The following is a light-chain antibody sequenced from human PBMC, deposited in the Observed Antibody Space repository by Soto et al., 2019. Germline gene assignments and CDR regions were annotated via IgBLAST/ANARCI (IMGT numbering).Light chain of an antibody. CDR1: QSVSNNY. J-gene: IGKJ1*01. Sequence: ETVLTQSPGTLSLSPGERATLFCRASQSVSNNYLAWYQQKPGQAPRLLIYGASSRATGIKDRFSGSGSGTDFSLTISRLEPEDSAVYYCQQHGTSPPSWTFGQGTKVEIK. CDR3: QQHGTSPPSWT. V-gene: IGKV3-20*01. CDR2: GAS.